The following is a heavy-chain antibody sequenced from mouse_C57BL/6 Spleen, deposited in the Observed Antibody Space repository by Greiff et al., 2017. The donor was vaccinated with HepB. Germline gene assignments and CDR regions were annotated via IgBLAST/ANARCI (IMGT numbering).Heavy chain of an antibody. D-gene: IGHD1-1*01. V-gene: IGHV1-69*01. Sequence: VQLQQPGAELVMPGASVKLSCKASGYTFTSYWMHWVKQRPGQGLEWIGEIDPSDSYTNYNQKFKGKSTLTVDKSSSTAYMQLSSLTSEDSAVYYCARYYYGSRYFDDWGQGTTLTVSS. CDR1: GYTFTSYW. CDR2: IDPSDSYT. J-gene: IGHJ2*01. CDR3: ARYYYGSRYFDD.